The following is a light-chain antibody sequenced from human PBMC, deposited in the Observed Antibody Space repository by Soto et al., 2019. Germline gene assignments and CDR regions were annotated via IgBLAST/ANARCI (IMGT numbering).Light chain of an antibody. J-gene: IGKJ2*01. Sequence: EIVLTQSPGTLSLSPGERVALSCRASQSVSNNYLAWYQQKPGQAPRLLMYVASSRASGIPDRFSGSGSGTDFTLTISRLEPEDSAVYYCQQHGSSPYTFGQGTKLEIK. V-gene: IGKV3-20*01. CDR3: QQHGSSPYT. CDR1: QSVSNNY. CDR2: VAS.